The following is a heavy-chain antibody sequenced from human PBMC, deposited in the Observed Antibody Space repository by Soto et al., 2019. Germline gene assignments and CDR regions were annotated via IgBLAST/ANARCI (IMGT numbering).Heavy chain of an antibody. CDR3: ARRTSTAFVYPACYDS. V-gene: IGHV4-39*01. D-gene: IGHD2-2*01. J-gene: IGHJ4*02. CDR1: GGSISSNSYY. Sequence: QVLLQESGPGLVKPSETLSLTCTVSGGSISSNSYYWGWIRQPPGKGLEWIGNIYYSGDTSYNPSLKSRVTISRDTSKNQFFLRVSSLTAADTAVYFCARRTSTAFVYPACYDSWGQGTLVTVSS. CDR2: IYYSGDT.